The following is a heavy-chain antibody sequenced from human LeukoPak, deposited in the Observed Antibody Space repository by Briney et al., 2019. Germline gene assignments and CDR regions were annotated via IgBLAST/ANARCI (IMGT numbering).Heavy chain of an antibody. CDR3: ARSKYHLLY. CDR2: INHSGST. V-gene: IGHV4-34*01. J-gene: IGHJ4*02. Sequence: SSETLSLTCAVYGGSFSGYYWSWIRQPPGKGLEWIGEINHSGSTNYNPSLKSRVTISVDTSKNQFSLKLSSVTAADTAVYYCARSKYHLLYWGQGTLVTVSS. D-gene: IGHD2-2*01. CDR1: GGSFSGYY.